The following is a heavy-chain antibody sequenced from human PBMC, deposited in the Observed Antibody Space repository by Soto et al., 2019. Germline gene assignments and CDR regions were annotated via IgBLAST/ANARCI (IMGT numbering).Heavy chain of an antibody. CDR2: IRAKAYSYAT. Sequence: EVQLVESGGGLVQPGGSLKLSCAASGFTFSDAALHWVRQASGKGLEWVGRIRAKAYSYATAYAASVKGRFTISRDDSKNTAYLQMNSLKTEDTAVYYCTRHSVDYWGRGTLVTVSS. V-gene: IGHV3-73*01. CDR3: TRHSVDY. J-gene: IGHJ4*02. CDR1: GFTFSDAA.